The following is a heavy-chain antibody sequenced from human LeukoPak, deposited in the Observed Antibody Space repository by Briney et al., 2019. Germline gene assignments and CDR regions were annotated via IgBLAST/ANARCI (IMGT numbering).Heavy chain of an antibody. Sequence: GGSLRLSCAASGFTFSSYGMHWVRQAPGKGLEWVAFIRYDGSNKYYADSVKGRFTISRDNSKNTLYLQMNSLRAEDTAVYYCAGAADIVVVPAAMLDAFDIWGQGTMVTVSS. J-gene: IGHJ3*02. D-gene: IGHD2-2*01. V-gene: IGHV3-30*02. CDR3: AGAADIVVVPAAMLDAFDI. CDR2: IRYDGSNK. CDR1: GFTFSSYG.